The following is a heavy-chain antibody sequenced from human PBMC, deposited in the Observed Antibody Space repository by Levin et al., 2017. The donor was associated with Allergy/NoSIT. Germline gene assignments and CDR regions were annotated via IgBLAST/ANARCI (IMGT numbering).Heavy chain of an antibody. J-gene: IGHJ3*02. D-gene: IGHD3-10*01. CDR3: ARDNGAMVRGAGDAFDI. CDR1: GFTVSSNY. CDR2: IYSGGST. Sequence: PGGSLRLSCAASGFTVSSNYMSWVRQAPGKGLEWVSVIYSGGSTYYADSVKGRFTISRDNSKNTLYLQMNSLRAEDTAVYYCARDNGAMVRGAGDAFDIWGQGTMVTVSS. V-gene: IGHV3-66*01.